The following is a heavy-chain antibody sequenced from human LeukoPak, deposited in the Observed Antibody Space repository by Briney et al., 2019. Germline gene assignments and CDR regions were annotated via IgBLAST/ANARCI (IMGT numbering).Heavy chain of an antibody. CDR1: GFIVSSNY. Sequence: PGGSLRLSCAASGFIVSSNYMSWVRRAPGKGLVWVSRINSDGSSTSYADSVKGRFTISRDNAKNTLYLQMNSLRAEDTAVYYCARGARAFGGIPKGYWGQGTLVTVSS. J-gene: IGHJ4*02. V-gene: IGHV3-74*01. CDR3: ARGARAFGGIPKGY. CDR2: INSDGSST. D-gene: IGHD3-10*01.